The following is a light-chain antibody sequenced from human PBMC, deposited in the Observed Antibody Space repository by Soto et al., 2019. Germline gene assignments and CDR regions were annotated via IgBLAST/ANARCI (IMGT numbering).Light chain of an antibody. J-gene: IGLJ1*01. Sequence: QSVLTQPASVSGSPGQSIAISCTGTSSDVGNYNLVSWYQQHPGKAPKLMIYEVSKRPSGVSNRFSGSKSGNTASLTISGLQAEDEADYYCCSYAGSSTVYVFGTGTKLTVL. CDR2: EVS. CDR1: SSDVGNYNL. V-gene: IGLV2-23*02. CDR3: CSYAGSSTVYV.